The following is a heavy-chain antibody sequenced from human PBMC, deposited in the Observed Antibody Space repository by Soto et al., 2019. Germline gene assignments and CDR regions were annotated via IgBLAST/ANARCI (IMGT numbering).Heavy chain of an antibody. Sequence: SETLSLTCAVYGGSFSGYYWSWIRQPPGKGLEWIGEINHSGSTNYNPSLKSRVTISVDTSKNQFSLKLSSVTAADTAVYYCARGVLGYDFWSGYSTDYYYYYMDVWGKGTTVTVSS. V-gene: IGHV4-34*01. J-gene: IGHJ6*03. D-gene: IGHD3-3*01. CDR3: ARGVLGYDFWSGYSTDYYYYYMDV. CDR1: GGSFSGYY. CDR2: INHSGST.